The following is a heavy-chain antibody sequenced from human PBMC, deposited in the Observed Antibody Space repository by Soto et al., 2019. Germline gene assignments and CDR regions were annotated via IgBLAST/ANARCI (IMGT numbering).Heavy chain of an antibody. J-gene: IGHJ6*02. V-gene: IGHV4-61*01. CDR3: ASYWYCYDRDYYYYGMDV. CDR1: GGSVSSGSYY. D-gene: IGHD3-22*01. CDR2: IYYSGST. Sequence: PSETLSLTCTVSGGSVSSGSYYWSWIRQPPGKGLEWIGYIYYSGSTNYNPSLKSRVTISVDTSKNQFSLKLSSVTAADTAVYYCASYWYCYDRDYYYYGMDVWGQGTTVTVSS.